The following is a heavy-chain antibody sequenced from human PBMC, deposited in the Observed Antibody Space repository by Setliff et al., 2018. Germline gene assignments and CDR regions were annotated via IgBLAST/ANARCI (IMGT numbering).Heavy chain of an antibody. V-gene: IGHV1-18*01. CDR3: SRSVRYCTTTTCQRLLGEEV. J-gene: IGHJ4*02. D-gene: IGHD2-8*01. CDR1: GYTFSDYG. CDR2: IGVYTGKS. Sequence: ASVQVSCKASGYTFSDYGITWVRQAPGRGLEWMGWIGVYTGKSYFAHKFQGRFTLTTDTSTGTAYMELRSLKSDDTAVYYCSRSVRYCTTTTCQRLLGEEVWGQGTLVTVSS.